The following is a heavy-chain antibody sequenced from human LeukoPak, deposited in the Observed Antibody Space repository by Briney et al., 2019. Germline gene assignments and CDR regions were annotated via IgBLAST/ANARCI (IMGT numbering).Heavy chain of an antibody. CDR1: GDSITTVYS. V-gene: IGHV4-30-2*06. D-gene: IGHD3-9*01. CDR3: ARGQGIFTGYPFGY. CDR2: LFHSGNT. Sequence: SQTLSLTCTVSGDSITTVYSWSWIRQSPGKGLEWLGYLFHSGNTYYNPSLKSRVSISVDKSDNQFSLKLSSVTAADTAVYYCARGQGIFTGYPFGYWGQGTLVTVSS. J-gene: IGHJ4*02.